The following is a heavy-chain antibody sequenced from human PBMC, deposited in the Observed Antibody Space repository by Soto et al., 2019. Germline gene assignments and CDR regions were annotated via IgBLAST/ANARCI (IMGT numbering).Heavy chain of an antibody. D-gene: IGHD6-6*01. CDR2: ISGSGGST. V-gene: IGHV3-23*01. CDR1: GFTFSSYA. Sequence: GGSLRLSCAASGFTFSSYAMSWVRQAPGKGLEWVSAISGSGGSTYYADSVKGRFTISRDNSKNTLYLQMNSLRAEDTAVYYCAKDLSTRSIGLGGFDYWGQGTLVTVSS. CDR3: AKDLSTRSIGLGGFDY. J-gene: IGHJ4*02.